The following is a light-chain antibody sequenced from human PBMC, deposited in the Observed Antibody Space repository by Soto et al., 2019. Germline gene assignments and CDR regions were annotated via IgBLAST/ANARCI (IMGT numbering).Light chain of an antibody. J-gene: IGLJ1*01. V-gene: IGLV2-23*01. CDR2: EGS. CDR3: CSYAGSSTFYV. CDR1: RSDVGSYNL. Sequence: QSALTQPASVSGSPGQSITISCTGTRSDVGSYNLVSWYQQHPGKAPKLMIYEGSKRPSGVSNRFSGSKSGNTASLTISGLQAEDEADYYCCSYAGSSTFYVFGTGTKLTVL.